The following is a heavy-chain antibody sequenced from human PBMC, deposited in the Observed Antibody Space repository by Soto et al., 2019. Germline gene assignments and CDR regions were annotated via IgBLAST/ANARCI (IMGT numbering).Heavy chain of an antibody. V-gene: IGHV5-51*01. CDR3: ARRHYCSGDCTSSVHDYNSLDV. D-gene: IGHD2-21*02. J-gene: IGHJ6*02. Sequence: PGESLKISCKGSGYNYVSYWIAWVRQTPGKGLGWMGYIYPGDSHSTYSPSVQGQVTFSVDKSTNTAFLQWSSLKASDTAMYYCARRHYCSGDCTSSVHDYNSLDVWGQGTPVTVSS. CDR1: GYNYVSYW. CDR2: IYPGDSHS.